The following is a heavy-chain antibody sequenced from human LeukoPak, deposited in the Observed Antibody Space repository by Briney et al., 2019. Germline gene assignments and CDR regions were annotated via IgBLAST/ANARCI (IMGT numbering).Heavy chain of an antibody. CDR3: ARDEEGIGTIDY. V-gene: IGHV1-8*01. J-gene: IGHJ4*02. CDR1: GYTFTSYD. Sequence: ASVKVSCKASGYTFTSYDINWVRQATGQGLEWMGWMNPNSGNTGYAQKLQGRVTMTTDTSTSTAYMELRSLRSDDTAVYYCARDEEGIGTIDYWGQGTLVTVSS. D-gene: IGHD3-10*01. CDR2: MNPNSGNT.